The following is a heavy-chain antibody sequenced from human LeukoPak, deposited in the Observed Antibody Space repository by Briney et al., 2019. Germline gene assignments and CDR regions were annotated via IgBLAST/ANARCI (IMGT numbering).Heavy chain of an antibody. J-gene: IGHJ4*02. Sequence: GGSLRLSCAASGFIFSVYWMDWVRQAPGKGLVWVSRINSNGGGTTYADSVKGRFTISRDNSKNTLYLQMNILRAEDSAVYYCAKDGTFSVEMATIVDNWGQGTLVTVSS. CDR3: AKDGTFSVEMATIVDN. V-gene: IGHV3-74*01. CDR2: INSNGGGT. CDR1: GFIFSVYW. D-gene: IGHD5-24*01.